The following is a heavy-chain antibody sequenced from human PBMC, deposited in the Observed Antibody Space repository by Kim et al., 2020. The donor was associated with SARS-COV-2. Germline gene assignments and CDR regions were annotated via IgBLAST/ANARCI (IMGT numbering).Heavy chain of an antibody. CDR2: ISGDGGST. CDR3: AKDIASRRSEEHSDYMVRAPRRDYYYGMDV. D-gene: IGHD3-10*01. CDR1: GFTFDDYA. V-gene: IGHV3-43*02. J-gene: IGHJ6*02. Sequence: GGSLRLSCAASGFTFDDYAMHWVRQAPGKGLEWVSLISGDGGSTYYADSVKGRFTISRDNSKNSLYLQMNSLRTEDTALYYCAKDIASRRSEEHSDYMVRAPRRDYYYGMDVWGQGTTVTVSS.